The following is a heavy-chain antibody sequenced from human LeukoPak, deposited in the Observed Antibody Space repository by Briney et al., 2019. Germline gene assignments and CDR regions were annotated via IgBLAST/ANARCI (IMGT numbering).Heavy chain of an antibody. Sequence: SQTLSLTCAISGDGVSSYSAAWNWIRQSPSRGLEWLGRTYYRSKSYNDYAVSVKSRITISLDTSMNQFSLQLRSVTPEDTAVYYCAREEDCTTTSCYGTVYFDYWGQGILVTVSS. D-gene: IGHD2-2*01. V-gene: IGHV6-1*01. J-gene: IGHJ4*02. CDR2: TYYRSKSYN. CDR3: AREEDCTTTSCYGTVYFDY. CDR1: GDGVSSYSAA.